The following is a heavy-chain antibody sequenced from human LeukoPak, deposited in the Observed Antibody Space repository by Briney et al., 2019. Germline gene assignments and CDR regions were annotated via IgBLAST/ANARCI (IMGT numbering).Heavy chain of an antibody. Sequence: SETLSLTCIVSGGAVSGYYWSWIRQPPGKGLEWIGYIHYSGSTDYNPSLKSRLTMSIDTSKNQFSLRLSSVTAADTAVYYCARVGDSSGYSVFDSWGQGTLVTVSS. CDR3: ARVGDSSGYSVFDS. V-gene: IGHV4-59*02. CDR1: GGAVSGYY. CDR2: IHYSGST. D-gene: IGHD3-22*01. J-gene: IGHJ4*02.